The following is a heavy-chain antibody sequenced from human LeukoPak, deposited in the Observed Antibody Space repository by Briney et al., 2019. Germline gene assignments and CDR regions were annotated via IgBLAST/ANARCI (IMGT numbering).Heavy chain of an antibody. CDR1: GSSINSFY. D-gene: IGHD3-22*01. J-gene: IGHJ3*02. Sequence: PSETLSLTCTVSGSSINSFYWNWFRQTPGKGLEWIGYIYHSGSTNYNPSLKSRLTMSLDASKEQISLSLSSVTAADTAVYYCARWIITRKGFDIWGQGTMVTVSS. V-gene: IGHV4-59*13. CDR2: IYHSGST. CDR3: ARWIITRKGFDI.